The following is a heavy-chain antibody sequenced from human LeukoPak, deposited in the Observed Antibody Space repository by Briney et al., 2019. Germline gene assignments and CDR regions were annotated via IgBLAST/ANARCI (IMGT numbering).Heavy chain of an antibody. V-gene: IGHV4-59*01. CDR2: IYYSGST. D-gene: IGHD6-25*01. CDR1: GGSISSYY. Sequence: SETLSLTCTVSGGSISSYYWSWIRQPPGKGLEWIGYIYYSGSTNYNPSLKSRVTISVGTSKNQFSLKLSSVTAADTAVYYCARGGRIAALDYWGQGTLVTVSS. J-gene: IGHJ4*02. CDR3: ARGGRIAALDY.